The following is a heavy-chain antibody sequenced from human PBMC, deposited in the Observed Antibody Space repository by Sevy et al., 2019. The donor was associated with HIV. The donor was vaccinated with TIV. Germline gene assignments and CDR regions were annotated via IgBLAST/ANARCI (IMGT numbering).Heavy chain of an antibody. CDR2: ISGSGITT. V-gene: IGHV3-23*01. J-gene: IGHJ4*02. CDR3: AGVAGLGTYYSGDFDY. Sequence: GGSLRLSCAASGFSFSSYAMSWVRQAPGKGLELVSGISGSGITTYYADSVKGRFTISRDNSKNTLHLQMNSLRAEDTAVYYCAGVAGLGTYYSGDFDYWGQGTLVTVSS. D-gene: IGHD3-10*01. CDR1: GFSFSSYA.